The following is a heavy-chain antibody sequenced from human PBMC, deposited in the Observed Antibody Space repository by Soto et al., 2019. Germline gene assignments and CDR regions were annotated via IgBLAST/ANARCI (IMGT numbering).Heavy chain of an antibody. D-gene: IGHD2-21*02. CDR1: GGSISSSSYY. J-gene: IGHJ4*02. Sequence: QLQLQESGPGLVKPSETLSLTCTVSGGSISSSSYYWGWIRQPPGKGLEWIGSIYYSGSTYYNPSLKSRVTISVDTSKNQFSLKLSSVTAADTAVYYCARSGHIVVVTATHYFDYWGQGTLVTVSS. CDR3: ARSGHIVVVTATHYFDY. V-gene: IGHV4-39*01. CDR2: IYYSGST.